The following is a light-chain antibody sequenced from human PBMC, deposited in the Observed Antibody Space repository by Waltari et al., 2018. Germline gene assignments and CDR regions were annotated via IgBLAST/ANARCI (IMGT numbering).Light chain of an antibody. CDR3: SSYTASNTWV. CDR1: SSDLGSYHY. Sequence: QSALTQPASVSGSPGQSITISCIGTSSDLGSYHYFSWYQQSPGKAPKLMIYDVTQRPSGVSDRFSASKSGNTASLTISGVQAEDEADYYCSSYTASNTWVFGGGTKVTVL. J-gene: IGLJ3*02. V-gene: IGLV2-14*01. CDR2: DVT.